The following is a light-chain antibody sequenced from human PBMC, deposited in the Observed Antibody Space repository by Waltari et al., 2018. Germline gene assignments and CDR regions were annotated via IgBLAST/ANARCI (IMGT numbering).Light chain of an antibody. Sequence: QSALTQPASVSGSPGQSITISCTGTKRDIIGYNYVSWYQQHPGKAPKLIIYDVHKRPSGISDRFFASKSGNTASLTISGLQTADEADYFCCSYTTTSTLEFGGGTRLTVV. CDR1: KRDIIGYNY. V-gene: IGLV2-14*01. CDR3: CSYTTTSTLE. CDR2: DVH. J-gene: IGLJ2*01.